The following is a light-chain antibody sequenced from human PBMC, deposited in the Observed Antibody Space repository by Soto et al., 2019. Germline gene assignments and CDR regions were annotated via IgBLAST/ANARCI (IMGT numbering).Light chain of an antibody. Sequence: TMTPANLFRSTPYIATLSFRSIQSVSNNYLAWYQQKPGQAPRLLIYGASTRATGIPARFSGSGSGTEFTLTISSLQSEDFAVYYCQQYNNGLPWKFGQGTKVEIK. CDR1: QSVSNN. CDR3: QQYNNGLPWK. CDR2: GAS. J-gene: IGKJ1*01. V-gene: IGKV3-15*01.